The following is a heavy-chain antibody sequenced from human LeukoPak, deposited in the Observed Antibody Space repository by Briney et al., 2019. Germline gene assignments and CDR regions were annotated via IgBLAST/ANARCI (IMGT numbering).Heavy chain of an antibody. D-gene: IGHD3-10*01. J-gene: IGHJ4*02. V-gene: IGHV3-23*01. CDR3: AREFRHYYGSGSYFDY. Sequence: PGGSLRLSCAASGFTFSSFAMSWVRQAPGKGLEWVSALSDSGSSTYYADSVKGRFTISRDNAKNSLYLQMNSLRAEDTAVYYCAREFRHYYGSGSYFDYWGQGTLVTVSS. CDR2: LSDSGSST. CDR1: GFTFSSFA.